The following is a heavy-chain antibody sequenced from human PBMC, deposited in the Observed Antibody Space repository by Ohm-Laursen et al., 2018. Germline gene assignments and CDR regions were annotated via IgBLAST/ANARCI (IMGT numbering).Heavy chain of an antibody. CDR3: AGRGY. J-gene: IGHJ4*02. V-gene: IGHV4-4*08. CDR2: IYTSGST. Sequence: SETLSLTCTVSGRSISSYYWSWIRQPPGKGLEWIGYIYTSGSTNYNPSLKSRVTMSVDTSKNQFSLKLSSVTAADTAVYYCAGRGYWGQGTLVTVSS. CDR1: GRSISSYY.